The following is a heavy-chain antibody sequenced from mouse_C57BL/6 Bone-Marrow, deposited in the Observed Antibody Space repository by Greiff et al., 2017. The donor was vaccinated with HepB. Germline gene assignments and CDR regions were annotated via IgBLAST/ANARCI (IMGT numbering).Heavy chain of an antibody. CDR2: IDPSDSYT. Sequence: LVESGAELVKPGASVKLSCKASGYTFTSYWMQWVKQRPGQGLEWIGEIDPSDSYTNYNQKFKGKATLTVDTSSSTAYMQLSSLTSEDSAVYYCARVFDYWGQGTTLTVSS. CDR3: ARVFDY. CDR1: GYTFTSYW. V-gene: IGHV1-50*01. J-gene: IGHJ2*01.